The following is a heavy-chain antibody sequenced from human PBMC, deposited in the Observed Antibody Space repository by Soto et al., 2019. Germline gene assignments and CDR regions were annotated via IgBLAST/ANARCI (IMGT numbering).Heavy chain of an antibody. D-gene: IGHD6-13*01. Sequence: PSETLPVTWTVAGGSIISHGWRWIRKNTGKGLEWIGYIYYSGSTNYNPSLKSRVTISVDTSKNQFSLKLSSVTAADTAVYYCARGPWQQRVDYCYYGMDVWGKGTTVTVSS. CDR2: IYYSGST. J-gene: IGHJ6*04. CDR1: GGSIISHG. CDR3: ARGPWQQRVDYCYYGMDV. V-gene: IGHV4-59*11.